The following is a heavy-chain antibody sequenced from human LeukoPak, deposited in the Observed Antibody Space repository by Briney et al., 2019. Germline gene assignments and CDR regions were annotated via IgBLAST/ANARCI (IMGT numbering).Heavy chain of an antibody. CDR2: IYTSGST. CDR1: GGSISSYY. CDR3: AREMVRGVIIFIDY. J-gene: IGHJ4*02. V-gene: IGHV4-4*07. D-gene: IGHD3-10*01. Sequence: PSETLSLTCPVSGGSISSYYWSWIRQPAGKGLEWIGRIYTSGSTNYNPSLKSRVTMSVDTSKNQFSLKLSSVTTADTAVYYCAREMVRGVIIFIDYWGQGTLVTVSS.